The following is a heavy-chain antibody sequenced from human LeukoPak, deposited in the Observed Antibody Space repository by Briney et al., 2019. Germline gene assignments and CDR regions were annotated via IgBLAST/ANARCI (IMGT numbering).Heavy chain of an antibody. D-gene: IGHD2-2*01. CDR2: ISSSSSTI. J-gene: IGHJ5*02. Sequence: GGSLRLSCAASGFTFSSDSMNWVRQAPGKGLEWVSYISSSSSTIYYADSVKGRFTISRDNAKNSLYLQMNSLRAEDTAVYYCAIYCSSTSCPINWFDPWGQGTLVTVSS. CDR1: GFTFSSDS. V-gene: IGHV3-48*04. CDR3: AIYCSSTSCPINWFDP.